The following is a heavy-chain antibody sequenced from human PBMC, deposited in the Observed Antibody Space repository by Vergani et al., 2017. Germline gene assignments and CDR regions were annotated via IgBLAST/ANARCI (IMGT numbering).Heavy chain of an antibody. CDR3: ARXFWVSQGVGAFET. Sequence: QVLLQESGPGLVRPSETLSLTCGVSGYSINNGYYWGWIRQPPGKGLEWIATVFHSGSAYYNPSLRRRVTISVETSKNQFSLRLTTLTAADTAVYYCARXFWVSQGVGAFETWGRGTEVSVSS. V-gene: IGHV4-38-2*01. CDR1: GYSINNGYY. CDR2: VFHSGSA. D-gene: IGHD3-3*02. J-gene: IGHJ3*02.